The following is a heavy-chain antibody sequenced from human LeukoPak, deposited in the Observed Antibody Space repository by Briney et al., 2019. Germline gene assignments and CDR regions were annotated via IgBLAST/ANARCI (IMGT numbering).Heavy chain of an antibody. CDR2: SSGSGGST. D-gene: IGHD6-19*01. CDR3: AKETQYSSGWYLHFDY. CDR1: GFILSSYA. J-gene: IGHJ4*02. Sequence: PGGSLRLSCAASGFILSSYAMSWVRQAPGKGPEWVSASSGSGGSTYYADSVKGRFTISRDNSKNTLYLQMNSLRAEDTAVYYCAKETQYSSGWYLHFDYWGQGTLVTVSS. V-gene: IGHV3-23*01.